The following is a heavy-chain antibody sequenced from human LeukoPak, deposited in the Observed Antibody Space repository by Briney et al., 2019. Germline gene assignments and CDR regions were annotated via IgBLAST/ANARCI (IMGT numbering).Heavy chain of an antibody. Sequence: SVKVSRKASGGTFTSYAISWVRQAPGQGLEWMGGIIPIFGTANYAQKFQGRVTITTDESTSTAYMELSSLRSEDTAVYYCARDLLRGHFDPWGQGTLVTVSS. D-gene: IGHD2-15*01. J-gene: IGHJ5*02. V-gene: IGHV1-69*05. CDR3: ARDLLRGHFDP. CDR2: IIPIFGTA. CDR1: GGTFTSYA.